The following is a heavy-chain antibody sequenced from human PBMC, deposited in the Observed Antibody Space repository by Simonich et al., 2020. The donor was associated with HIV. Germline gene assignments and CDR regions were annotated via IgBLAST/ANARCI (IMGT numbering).Heavy chain of an antibody. CDR3: VRRQPRTYNFDY. V-gene: IGHV5-51*01. CDR2: SFPGDADT. J-gene: IGHJ4*02. CDR1: GYSFTSYW. D-gene: IGHD2-2*01. Sequence: EVQLVQSGAEVKKPGESLQISCKGSGYSFTSYWIVWVRQMPGKGLGWMGISFPGDADTKYSPSFQGQVTSSADKYISTAYLQWSSLKASDTAMYYCVRRQPRTYNFDYWGQGTLVTVSS.